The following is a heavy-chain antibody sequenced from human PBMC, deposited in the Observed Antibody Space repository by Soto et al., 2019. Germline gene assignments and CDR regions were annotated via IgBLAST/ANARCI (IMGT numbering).Heavy chain of an antibody. CDR3: VRCWGTGDGSNLGYNWLDP. CDR1: GFTFSSYW. D-gene: IGHD1-1*01. J-gene: IGHJ5*02. Sequence: GGSLRLSCAASGFTFSSYWMSWVRPAPGKGLEWVSYISSSSTSKYYADSVKGRFTISRDNSKNTLYLQMNSLRAEDTAVYYCVRCWGTGDGSNLGYNWLDPWGQGTLVTVSS. CDR2: ISSSSTSK. V-gene: IGHV3-48*01.